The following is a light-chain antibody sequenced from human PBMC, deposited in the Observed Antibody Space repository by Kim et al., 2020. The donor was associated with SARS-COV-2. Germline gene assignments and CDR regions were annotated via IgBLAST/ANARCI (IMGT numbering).Light chain of an antibody. V-gene: IGKV1-9*01. CDR3: QQSNSFPRT. CDR2: AAS. J-gene: IGKJ1*01. Sequence: ASVGDRVTITCRASQGINSYLAWYQQKPGKAPNLLIYAASTLQSGVPSRFSGSGSGTEFTLTISNLQPEDFATYFCQQSNSFPRTFGQGTKVDIK. CDR1: QGINSY.